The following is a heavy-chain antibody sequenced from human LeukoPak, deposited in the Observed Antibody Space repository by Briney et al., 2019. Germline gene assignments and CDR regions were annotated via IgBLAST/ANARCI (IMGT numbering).Heavy chain of an antibody. CDR1: GFTFSSYA. J-gene: IGHJ6*02. CDR3: AADTVVTYYYYGMDV. CDR2: ISGSGGST. V-gene: IGHV3-23*01. Sequence: PGGSLRLSCAASGFTFSSYAMSWVRQAPGKGLEWVSAISGSGGSTYYADSVKGRFTISRDNSKNTPYLQMNSLRAEDTAVYYCAADTVVTYYYYGMDVWGQGTTVTVSS. D-gene: IGHD2-21*02.